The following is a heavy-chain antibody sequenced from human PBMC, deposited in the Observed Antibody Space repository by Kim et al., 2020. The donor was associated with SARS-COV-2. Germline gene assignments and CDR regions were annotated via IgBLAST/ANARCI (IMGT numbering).Heavy chain of an antibody. Sequence: GGSLRLSCAASGFSFSSYAMSWVRQAPGKGLEWVSAISISGDDTYYADSMKGRFTVSRDNSKSTLFLQMNSLRAEDTAVYYCATTTGWSKPGPWGQGTLVTVSS. J-gene: IGHJ5*02. CDR1: GFSFSSYA. CDR3: ATTTGWSKPGP. V-gene: IGHV3-23*01. D-gene: IGHD6-19*01. CDR2: ISISGDDT.